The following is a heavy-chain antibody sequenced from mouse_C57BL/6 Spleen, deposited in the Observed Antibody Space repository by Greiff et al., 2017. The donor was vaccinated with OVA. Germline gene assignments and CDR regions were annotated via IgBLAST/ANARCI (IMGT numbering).Heavy chain of an antibody. J-gene: IGHJ4*01. V-gene: IGHV5-17*01. CDR1: GFTFSDYG. D-gene: IGHD1-1*01. Sequence: EVMLVESGGGLVKPGGSLKLSCAASGFTFSDYGMHWVRQAPEKGLEWVAYISSGSSTIYYADTVKGRSTISRDNAKNTLFLQMASLSAEDTAMYYCARPTVESYAMDDWGQGTSVTVSS. CDR2: ISSGSSTI. CDR3: ARPTVESYAMDD.